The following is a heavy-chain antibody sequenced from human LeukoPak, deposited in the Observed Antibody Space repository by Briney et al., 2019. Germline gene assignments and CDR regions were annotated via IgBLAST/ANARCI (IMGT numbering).Heavy chain of an antibody. CDR3: AKAESSGWYLGG. Sequence: GGSLRLSCAASGFTFSSCAMSWVRQAPGKGLEWVSGISGSGGHTYYADSVKGWFTISRDHSKNTLYLQMNSLRAEDTAVYYCAKAESSGWYLGGWGQGTLVTVSS. D-gene: IGHD6-19*01. J-gene: IGHJ4*02. V-gene: IGHV3-23*01. CDR1: GFTFSSCA. CDR2: ISGSGGHT.